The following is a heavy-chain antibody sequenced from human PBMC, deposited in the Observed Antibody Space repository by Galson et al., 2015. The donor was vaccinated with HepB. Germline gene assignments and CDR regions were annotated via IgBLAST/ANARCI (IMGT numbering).Heavy chain of an antibody. J-gene: IGHJ4*02. Sequence: SLRLSCAASGFTFSSYAMHWVRQAPGKGLEWVAVISYDGSNKYYADSVKGRFTISRDNSKNTLYLQMNSLRAEDTAVYYCARAEGLTRSQLRVRGVINPKMDYWGQGTLVTVSS. CDR1: GFTFSSYA. CDR3: ARAEGLTRSQLRVRGVINPKMDY. CDR2: ISYDGSNK. D-gene: IGHD3-10*01. V-gene: IGHV3-30*04.